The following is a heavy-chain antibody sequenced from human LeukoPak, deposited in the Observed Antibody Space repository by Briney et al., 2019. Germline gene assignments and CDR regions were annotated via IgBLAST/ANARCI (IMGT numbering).Heavy chain of an antibody. Sequence: SETLSLTCNVSGGSINSYYWSWIRQPPGKGLEWIGYIYNSGSTNSNPSLMSRVSMSLDTAENQFPLHLNSVTAADTAVYYCARAVTSYCDLWGRGTLVTVSS. CDR3: ARAVTSYCDL. J-gene: IGHJ2*01. V-gene: IGHV4-59*01. CDR1: GGSINSYY. D-gene: IGHD4-17*01. CDR2: IYNSGST.